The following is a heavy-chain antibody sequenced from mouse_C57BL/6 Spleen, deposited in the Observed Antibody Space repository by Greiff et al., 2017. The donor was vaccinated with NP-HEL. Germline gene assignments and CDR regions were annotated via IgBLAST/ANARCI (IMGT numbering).Heavy chain of an antibody. CDR1: GFSFNTYA. J-gene: IGHJ4*01. D-gene: IGHD2-1*01. CDR3: VDGNYDAMDY. Sequence: EVQLVESGGGLVQPKGSLKLSCAASGFSFNTYAMNWVRQAPGKGLEWVARIRSKSNNYATYYADSVKDRFTISRDDSESMLYLQMNNLKTEDTAMYYCVDGNYDAMDYWGQGTSVTVSS. CDR2: IRSKSNNYAT. V-gene: IGHV10-1*01.